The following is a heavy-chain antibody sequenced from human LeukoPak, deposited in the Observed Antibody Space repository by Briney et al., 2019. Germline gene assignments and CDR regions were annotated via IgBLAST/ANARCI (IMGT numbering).Heavy chain of an antibody. CDR1: GFTFSSYS. D-gene: IGHD5-12*01. V-gene: IGHV3-21*01. CDR2: IISSSSYI. Sequence: PGGSLRLSCAASGFTFSSYSMNWVRQAPGKGLEWVSSIISSSSYIYYADSAKGRFTISRDNAKNSLYLQMNSLRAEDTAVYYCARVYSGYDPLFDYWGQGTLVTVSS. J-gene: IGHJ4*02. CDR3: ARVYSGYDPLFDY.